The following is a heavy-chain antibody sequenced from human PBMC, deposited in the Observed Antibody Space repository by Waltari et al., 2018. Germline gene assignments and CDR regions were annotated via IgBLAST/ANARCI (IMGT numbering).Heavy chain of an antibody. CDR1: GLTFSSSA. J-gene: IGHJ4*02. V-gene: IGHV3-30*01. Sequence: QVQLVESGGGVVQPGRSLRLSCAASGLTFSSSAMHWVRQAPGKGLEWVAVISYDGSNKYYADSVKGRFTISRDNSKNTLYLQMNSLRAEDTAVYYCARDMYYYDSSGKIDYWGQGTLVTVSS. CDR3: ARDMYYYDSSGKIDY. CDR2: ISYDGSNK. D-gene: IGHD3-22*01.